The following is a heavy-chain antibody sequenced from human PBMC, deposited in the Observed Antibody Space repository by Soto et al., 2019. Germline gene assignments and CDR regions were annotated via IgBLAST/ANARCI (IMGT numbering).Heavy chain of an antibody. V-gene: IGHV1-18*01. J-gene: IGHJ4*02. CDR1: GYIFTIYG. Sequence: QVQLVQSGAEVKKPGASVKVSCKASGYIFTIYGISWVRQAPGQGFEWMGWISAHNGNRNYAQKFQGRLTITADESTSTAYMELSSLRSEDTAVYYCAREGYGDYGKPFDYWGQGTLVTVSS. CDR2: ISAHNGNR. CDR3: AREGYGDYGKPFDY. D-gene: IGHD4-17*01.